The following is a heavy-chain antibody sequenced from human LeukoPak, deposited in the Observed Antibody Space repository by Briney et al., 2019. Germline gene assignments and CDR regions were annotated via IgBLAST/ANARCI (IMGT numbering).Heavy chain of an antibody. V-gene: IGHV3-9*01. Sequence: GGSLRLSCAASGFTFDDYAMHWVRQAPGKGLEWVSGISWNSGSIGYADSVKGRFTISRDNAKNSLYLQMNSLRAEDTAVYYCAKGDIVVVPAAIGYWGQGTLVTVSS. J-gene: IGHJ4*02. CDR2: ISWNSGSI. D-gene: IGHD2-2*02. CDR1: GFTFDDYA. CDR3: AKGDIVVVPAAIGY.